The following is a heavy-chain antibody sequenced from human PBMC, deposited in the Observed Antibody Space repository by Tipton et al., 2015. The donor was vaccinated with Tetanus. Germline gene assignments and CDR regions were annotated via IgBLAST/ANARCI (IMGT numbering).Heavy chain of an antibody. Sequence: TLSLTCTVSGGSISSSSYYWGWIRQPPGKGLECIGSIYYSGSTYYNPSLKSRVTISVDTSKNQFSLKLSSVTAADTAVYYCARVVARWDLLPDAFDIWGQGTMVTVSS. CDR2: IYYSGST. V-gene: IGHV4-39*01. D-gene: IGHD1-26*01. CDR1: GGSISSSSYY. CDR3: ARVVARWDLLPDAFDI. J-gene: IGHJ3*02.